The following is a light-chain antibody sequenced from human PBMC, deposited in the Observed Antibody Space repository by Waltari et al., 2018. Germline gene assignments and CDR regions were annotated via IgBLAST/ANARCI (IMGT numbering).Light chain of an antibody. CDR2: DAT. CDR3: HQRSDWPYT. Sequence: EVVLTQSPATLSLSPGETATLSCRASQGVSTYLAWYQHKPGQAPRLLIYDATNRATGIPARFGGSGSGTDFTLTISSLDPEDFAVYYCHQRSDWPYTFGQGTKLEIK. J-gene: IGKJ2*01. V-gene: IGKV3-11*01. CDR1: QGVSTY.